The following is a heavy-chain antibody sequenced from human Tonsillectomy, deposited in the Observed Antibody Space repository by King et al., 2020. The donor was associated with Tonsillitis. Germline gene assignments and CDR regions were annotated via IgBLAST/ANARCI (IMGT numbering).Heavy chain of an antibody. V-gene: IGHV3-48*02. D-gene: IGHD3-16*01. J-gene: IGHJ4*02. CDR2: ISSSSSII. CDR1: GFTFSTYS. CDR3: ASQYYDYVWGSYYYFDH. Sequence: VQLVESGGGLVQPGGSLRLSCAASGFTFSTYSMNWVRQAPGKGLEWVSYISSSSSIIYYADSVKGRFTISRDNAKNSLYLQMNSLRDEDTAVYSCASQYYDYVWGSYYYFDHWGQGTLVTVSS.